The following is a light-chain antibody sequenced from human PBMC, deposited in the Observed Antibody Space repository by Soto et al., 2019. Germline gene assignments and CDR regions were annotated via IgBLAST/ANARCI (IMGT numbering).Light chain of an antibody. J-gene: IGKJ3*01. Sequence: DIQMTQSPSSLSASVGDRVTITCQASQDISNYLNWYQQKPGKAPKLLIYDASNLETGVPSRFSGSGSEKDFTLNISSPQPEDIATYYCPPYDNLASITFGPGNKVDIK. CDR2: DAS. V-gene: IGKV1-33*01. CDR3: PPYDNLASIT. CDR1: QDISNY.